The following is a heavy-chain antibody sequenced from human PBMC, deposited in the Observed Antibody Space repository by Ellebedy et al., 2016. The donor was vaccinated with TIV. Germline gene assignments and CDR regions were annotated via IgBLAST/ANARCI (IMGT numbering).Heavy chain of an antibody. Sequence: SETLSLXXTVSGDSISSDYWSWIRQPPGKGLEWIAYIYYTGSTNYNPSLKSRVIISVDTSKNQFSLKVTSVTAADTAVYYCARNAYSYGPIDYWGQGTLVTVSS. J-gene: IGHJ4*02. V-gene: IGHV4-59*01. CDR3: ARNAYSYGPIDY. CDR1: GDSISSDY. CDR2: IYYTGST. D-gene: IGHD5-18*01.